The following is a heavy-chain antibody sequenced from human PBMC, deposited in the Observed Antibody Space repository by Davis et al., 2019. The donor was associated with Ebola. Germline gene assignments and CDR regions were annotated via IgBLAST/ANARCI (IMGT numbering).Heavy chain of an antibody. CDR3: ASQYCSGTRCYTDAFDI. V-gene: IGHV3-7*01. Sequence: GESLKISCAASGFSFSNYAMSWVRQAPGKGLEWVANIKQDGSDKYYVGSVKGRFTISRDNARNSVYLQMNSLRAEDTAVYYCASQYCSGTRCYTDAFDIWGQGTMVTVSS. CDR1: GFSFSNYA. D-gene: IGHD2-2*02. J-gene: IGHJ3*02. CDR2: IKQDGSDK.